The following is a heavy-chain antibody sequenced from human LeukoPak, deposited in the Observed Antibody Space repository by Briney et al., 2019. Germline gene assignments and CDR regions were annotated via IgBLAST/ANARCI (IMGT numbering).Heavy chain of an antibody. J-gene: IGHJ4*02. CDR3: GRDQNVAAAGVPYDY. Sequence: PGGSLRLSCAASGFTFSSYAMSWVRQAPGKGLEWVSAISGSGGDTYYPDSVKGRFTISRDNSKNTLYLQMNSLRAEDTAVYYCGRDQNVAAAGVPYDYWGQGTLVTVSS. V-gene: IGHV3-23*01. CDR2: ISGSGGDT. CDR1: GFTFSSYA. D-gene: IGHD6-13*01.